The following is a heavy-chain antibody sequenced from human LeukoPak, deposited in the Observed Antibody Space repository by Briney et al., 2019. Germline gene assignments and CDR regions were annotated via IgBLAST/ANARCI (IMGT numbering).Heavy chain of an antibody. D-gene: IGHD2-21*02. CDR2: IYYSGST. Sequence: PSETLSLTCTVSGGSISSYYWSWIRQPPGKGLEWIGYIYYSGSTNYNPSLKSRVTISVDTSKNQFSLKLSSVTAADTAVYYCARGLQLAYCGGDCYPRDAFDIWGQGTMATVSS. CDR3: ARGLQLAYCGGDCYPRDAFDI. V-gene: IGHV4-59*08. J-gene: IGHJ3*02. CDR1: GGSISSYY.